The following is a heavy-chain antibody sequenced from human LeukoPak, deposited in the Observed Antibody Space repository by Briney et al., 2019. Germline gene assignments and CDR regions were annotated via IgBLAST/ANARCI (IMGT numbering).Heavy chain of an antibody. D-gene: IGHD1-26*01. Sequence: TGGSLRLSCAASGFTFSSYWMSWVRQAPGKGLEWVANIKQDGSQKYYVDSVKGRFTISRDNAKNSLYLQMNSLRAEDTAVYYCARATWELPFDYWGQGTLVTVSS. CDR1: GFTFSSYW. CDR3: ARATWELPFDY. CDR2: IKQDGSQK. V-gene: IGHV3-7*01. J-gene: IGHJ4*02.